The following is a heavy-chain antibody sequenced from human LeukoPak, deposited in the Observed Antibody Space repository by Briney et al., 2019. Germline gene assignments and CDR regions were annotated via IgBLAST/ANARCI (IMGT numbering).Heavy chain of an antibody. D-gene: IGHD4-11*01. J-gene: IGHJ4*02. Sequence: SETLSLTCTVSGGSISSYYWSWIRQPPGKGLEWIGYIYYSGSTNYNPSLKSRVTISVDTSKNQFSLKLSSVTAADTAVYYCARQPYSNYVIDYWGQGTLVTVSS. V-gene: IGHV4-59*01. CDR3: ARQPYSNYVIDY. CDR2: IYYSGST. CDR1: GGSISSYY.